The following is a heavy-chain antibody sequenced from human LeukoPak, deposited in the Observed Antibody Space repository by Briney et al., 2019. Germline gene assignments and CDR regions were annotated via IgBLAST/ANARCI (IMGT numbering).Heavy chain of an antibody. CDR2: INHSGST. CDR3: ARVPIAAAGTPLDY. Sequence: SETLSLTCAVYGGSFSGYYWSWIRQPPGKGLEWIGEINHSGSTNYNPSLKSRVTISVDTSKNQFSLKLSSVTAADTAVYYCARVPIAAAGTPLDYWGQGTLVTVSS. J-gene: IGHJ4*02. V-gene: IGHV4-34*01. D-gene: IGHD6-13*01. CDR1: GGSFSGYY.